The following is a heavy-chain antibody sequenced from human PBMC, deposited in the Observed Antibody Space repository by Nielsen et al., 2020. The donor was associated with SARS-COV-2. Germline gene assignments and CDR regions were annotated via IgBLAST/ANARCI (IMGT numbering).Heavy chain of an antibody. CDR3: ARDQDGEAATSNWYFDL. Sequence: GESLKISCAASGFKFTSYTLNWVRQAPGKGLEWVASITMSGSYMYYADSVRGRFTVSRDNADNSLYLHMNSLRDDDTAIYYCARDQDGEAATSNWYFDLWGRGTLVTVSS. CDR1: GFKFTSYT. J-gene: IGHJ2*01. D-gene: IGHD6-25*01. V-gene: IGHV3-21*06. CDR2: ITMSGSYM.